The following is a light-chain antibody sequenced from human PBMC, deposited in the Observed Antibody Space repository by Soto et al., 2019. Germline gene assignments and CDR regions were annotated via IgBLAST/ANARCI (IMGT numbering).Light chain of an antibody. CDR3: MQGTHWPYT. CDR1: QSLLYSDGDTY. CDR2: KVS. V-gene: IGKV2-30*01. Sequence: DVVMTQSPLSLPVTLGQPASISCRSSQSLLYSDGDTYVIWFHQRPGQSPRRLISKVSDRDSGVPDRFSGSGSGPDFTLKISRVEAEDVGVYYCMQGTHWPYTFGQGTNLEIK. J-gene: IGKJ2*01.